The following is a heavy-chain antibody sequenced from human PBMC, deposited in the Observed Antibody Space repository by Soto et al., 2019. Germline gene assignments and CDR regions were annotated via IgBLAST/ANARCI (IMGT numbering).Heavy chain of an antibody. J-gene: IGHJ6*02. CDR2: IIPIFGTA. CDR1: GGTFSSYA. V-gene: IGHV1-69*13. D-gene: IGHD6-6*01. Sequence: GASVKVSCKASGGTFSSYAISCVRQAPEQGLEWMGGIIPIFGTANYAQKFQGRVTITADESTSTAYMELSSLRSEDTAVYYCASTYSSSLYYYGMDVWGQGTTVTVSS. CDR3: ASTYSSSLYYYGMDV.